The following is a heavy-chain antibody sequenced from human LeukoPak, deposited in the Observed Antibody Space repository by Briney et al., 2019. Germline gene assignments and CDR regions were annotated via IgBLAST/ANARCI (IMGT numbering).Heavy chain of an antibody. CDR2: ITAYNGDT. Sequence: VASVKVSCKASGYTLTSYGIGRGRQAPGQGLEWMGWITAYNGDTNYAQKLQGRVTMTTDTSTSTAYIKLRSVRSDDTAVYYCARDPTPTTYYDYVWGSYRTHTGFDYWGQGTLVTVSS. J-gene: IGHJ4*02. V-gene: IGHV1-18*01. CDR3: ARDPTPTTYYDYVWGSYRTHTGFDY. D-gene: IGHD3-16*02. CDR1: GYTLTSYG.